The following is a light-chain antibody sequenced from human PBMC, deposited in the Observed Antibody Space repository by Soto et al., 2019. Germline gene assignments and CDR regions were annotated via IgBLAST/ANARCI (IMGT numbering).Light chain of an antibody. CDR2: GAS. CDR1: QSVSTN. CDR3: QQYSSSPS. V-gene: IGKV3-15*01. J-gene: IGKJ5*01. Sequence: EIVMTQSPTTLSVSTGERATLSCRASQSVSTNLAWYQQKPGQVPSLLIYGASTSSSGIPARFSGSGSGTEFTLTIGSLQSEDFAVYYCQQYSSSPSFGQGTRLEIK.